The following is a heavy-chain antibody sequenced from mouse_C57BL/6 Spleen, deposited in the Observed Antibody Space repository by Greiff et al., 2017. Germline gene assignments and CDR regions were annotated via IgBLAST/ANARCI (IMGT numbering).Heavy chain of an antibody. CDR3: ARAAGYSYAMDY. J-gene: IGHJ4*01. Sequence: QVQLQQSGPELVKPGASVKISCKASGYAFSSSWMNWVKQRPGKGLEWIGRIYPGDGDTNYNGKFKGKATLTVDKSTSTAYMHLSSLTSEDSAVYFCARAAGYSYAMDYWGQGTSVTVSS. D-gene: IGHD2-3*01. CDR2: IYPGDGDT. CDR1: GYAFSSSW. V-gene: IGHV1-82*01.